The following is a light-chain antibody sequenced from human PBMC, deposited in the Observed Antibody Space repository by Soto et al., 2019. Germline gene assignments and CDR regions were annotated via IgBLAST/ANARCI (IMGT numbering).Light chain of an antibody. CDR2: EVY. Sequence: QSALTQPASVSGSPGQSITISCTGTSSDVGTYNLVSWYQQHPDKAPKLLIYEVYKRPSGLSNRFSGSKSGNTASLTISGLQAEDEADYYCTSYTSSSTLVFGGGTKLTVL. CDR3: TSYTSSSTLV. CDR1: SSDVGTYNL. V-gene: IGLV2-14*02. J-gene: IGLJ2*01.